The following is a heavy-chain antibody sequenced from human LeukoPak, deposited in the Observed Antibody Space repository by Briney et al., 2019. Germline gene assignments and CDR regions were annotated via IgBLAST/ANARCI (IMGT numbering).Heavy chain of an antibody. V-gene: IGHV3-53*01. D-gene: IGHD3-22*01. CDR2: IYNDGNT. Sequence: PGGSLRLSCAVSGFTVSTNHMSWVRQAPGRGLEWVSVIYNDGNTYYADSVKGRFTISRDNSKNTLYLQMNSLRAEDTAVYYCARAGSKASDSSGYYFDYWGQGTLVTVSS. CDR1: GFTVSTNH. CDR3: ARAGSKASDSSGYYFDY. J-gene: IGHJ4*02.